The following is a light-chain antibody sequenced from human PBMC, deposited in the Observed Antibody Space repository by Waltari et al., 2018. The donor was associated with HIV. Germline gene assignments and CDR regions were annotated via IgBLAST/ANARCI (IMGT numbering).Light chain of an antibody. CDR3: SSHAGSKVV. CDR1: SRDVGGYNH. Sequence: QSALTQPPSASGSPGQSVTLSCTGTSRDVGGYNHVSWHQQHPGKAPKIMIYDVIKRPSGVPDRFSGSKSGNTASLTVSGLQPEDEADYYCSSHAGSKVVFGGGTRLTVL. V-gene: IGLV2-8*01. J-gene: IGLJ2*01. CDR2: DVI.